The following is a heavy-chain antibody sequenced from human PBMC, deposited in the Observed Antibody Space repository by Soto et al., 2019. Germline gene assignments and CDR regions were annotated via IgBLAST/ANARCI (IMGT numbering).Heavy chain of an antibody. J-gene: IGHJ4*02. Sequence: QVQLQQWGAGLLKPSETLSLTCAVYGGSLSGYYWSWIRQPPGKALEWIGEINYSGNTNYNPSLKSRVTISVDTSKNLLFLNLSSVTAADTAMYYCARHHVRGRTIAGAAEFWGQGTLVTVSS. CDR3: ARHHVRGRTIAGAAEF. V-gene: IGHV4-34*01. CDR2: INYSGNT. CDR1: GGSLSGYY. D-gene: IGHD1-26*01.